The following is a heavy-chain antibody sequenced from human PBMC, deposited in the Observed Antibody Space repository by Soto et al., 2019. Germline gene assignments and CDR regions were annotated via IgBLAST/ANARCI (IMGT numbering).Heavy chain of an antibody. CDR2: INSDGSST. V-gene: IGHV3-74*01. Sequence: PGGSLRLSCAASGFTFSSYWMHWVRQAPGKGLVWVSRINSDGSSTSYADSVKGRFTISRDNAKNTLYLQMNSLRAEDTAVYYCARVGYSSALYFDYWGQGTLVTVSS. J-gene: IGHJ4*02. CDR1: GFTFSSYW. CDR3: ARVGYSSALYFDY. D-gene: IGHD6-25*01.